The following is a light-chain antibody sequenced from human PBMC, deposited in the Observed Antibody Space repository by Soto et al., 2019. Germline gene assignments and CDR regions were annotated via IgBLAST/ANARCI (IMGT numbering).Light chain of an antibody. V-gene: IGKV4-1*01. J-gene: IGKJ4*01. CDR2: CAS. CDR1: QSVLYSSNNKNY. Sequence: DIVMTQSPDSLAVSLGERATINCKSSQSVLYSSNNKNYLAWYQQKPGQPPKLLIYCASTRESGVPDRFSGSGSGTDFTPTISSLQAEDVAVYYCQQYYSSPLTFVGGTKVEIK. CDR3: QQYYSSPLT.